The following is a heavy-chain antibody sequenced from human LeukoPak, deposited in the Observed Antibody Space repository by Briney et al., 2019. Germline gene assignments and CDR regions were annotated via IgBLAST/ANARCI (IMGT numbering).Heavy chain of an antibody. CDR1: GFTFSCCS. CDR2: ISSISSYI. CDR3: ARGSIAVAGDY. Sequence: GGSLRLSCAASGFTFSCCSMNWVRQAPGKGLEWVSSISSISSYIYYADSVKGRFTISRDNAKNSLYLQMNSLRAEDTAVYYCARGSIAVAGDYWGQGTLVTVSS. V-gene: IGHV3-21*01. J-gene: IGHJ4*02. D-gene: IGHD6-19*01.